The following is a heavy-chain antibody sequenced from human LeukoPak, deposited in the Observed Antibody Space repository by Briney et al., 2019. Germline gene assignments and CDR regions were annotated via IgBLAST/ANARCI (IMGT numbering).Heavy chain of an antibody. CDR1: GYSFDMYW. CDR2: IYPGDSQT. D-gene: IGHD3-3*01. Sequence: GESLKISCKGSGYSFDMYWTGWVRQMPGKGLEWMGIIYPGDSQTAYSPSFQGQATISADKSISTAYLQWRSLKASDTAIYYCGRIRGYDFWSRGAFDIWGQGTMVTVSS. V-gene: IGHV5-51*01. CDR3: GRIRGYDFWSRGAFDI. J-gene: IGHJ3*02.